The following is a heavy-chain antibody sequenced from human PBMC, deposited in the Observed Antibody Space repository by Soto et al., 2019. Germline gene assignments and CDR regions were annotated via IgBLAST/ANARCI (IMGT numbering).Heavy chain of an antibody. CDR2: ISAYNGNT. CDR3: ARDQRYYYDSSGQLPLDV. D-gene: IGHD3-22*01. J-gene: IGHJ6*02. CDR1: GYTFTSYG. Sequence: ASVNVSCKASGYTFTSYGISWVRQAPGQGLEWMGWISAYNGNTNYAQKLQGRVTMTTDTSTSTAYMELRSLRSDDTAVYYCARDQRYYYDSSGQLPLDVWGQGTTVTVSS. V-gene: IGHV1-18*01.